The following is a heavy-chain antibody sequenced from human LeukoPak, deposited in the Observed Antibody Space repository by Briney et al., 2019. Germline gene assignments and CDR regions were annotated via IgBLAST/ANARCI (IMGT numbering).Heavy chain of an antibody. CDR2: TYYRSKWYN. D-gene: IGHD3-10*01. V-gene: IGHV6-1*01. Sequence: SQTLSLTCAISGDSVSSNSVAWNWIRQSPSRGLEWLGRTYYRSKWYNDYAVSVKSRITINPDTSKNQFSLQLNSVTPEDTAVYYCARVQGLYYGSGSYDYWGQGTLVTVSS. CDR1: GDSVSSNSVA. CDR3: ARVQGLYYGSGSYDY. J-gene: IGHJ4*02.